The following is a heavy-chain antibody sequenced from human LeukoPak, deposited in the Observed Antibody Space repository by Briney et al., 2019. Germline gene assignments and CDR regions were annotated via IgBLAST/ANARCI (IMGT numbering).Heavy chain of an antibody. CDR2: INHSGST. J-gene: IGHJ4*02. Sequence: SETLSLTCAVYGGSFSGYYWSWIRQPPGKGLEWIGEINHSGSTNYNPSLKSRVTISVDTSKNQSSLKLSSVTAADTAVYYCARGYSGSYPHWGQGTLVTVSS. CDR3: ARGYSGSYPH. V-gene: IGHV4-34*01. D-gene: IGHD1-26*01. CDR1: GGSFSGYY.